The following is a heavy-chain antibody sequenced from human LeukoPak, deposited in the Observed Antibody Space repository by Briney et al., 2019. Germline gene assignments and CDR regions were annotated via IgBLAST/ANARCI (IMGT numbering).Heavy chain of an antibody. V-gene: IGHV1-2*02. CDR3: AREEQWLVQNFDY. J-gene: IGHJ4*02. Sequence: GASVKVSCKASVYIFTGYYMHWVRQAPGQGLEWMGWINPNSGGTNYAQKFQGRVTMTRDTSISTAYMELSRLRSDDTAVYYCAREEQWLVQNFDYWGQGTLVTVSS. D-gene: IGHD6-19*01. CDR1: VYIFTGYY. CDR2: INPNSGGT.